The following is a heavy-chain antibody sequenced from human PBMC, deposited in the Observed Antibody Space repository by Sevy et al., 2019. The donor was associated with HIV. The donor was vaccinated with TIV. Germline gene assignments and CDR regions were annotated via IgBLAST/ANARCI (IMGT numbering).Heavy chain of an antibody. CDR3: AKLFSYYDSSGPFDY. V-gene: IGHV3-23*01. J-gene: IGHJ4*02. D-gene: IGHD3-22*01. CDR2: ISGSGGST. Sequence: GGSLRLSCAASGFTFSSNAMSWVRQAPGKGLEWVSAISGSGGSTYYADSEKGRFTISRDNSKNTLYLQMNSLRAEDTAVYYCAKLFSYYDSSGPFDYWGQGTLVTVSS. CDR1: GFTFSSNA.